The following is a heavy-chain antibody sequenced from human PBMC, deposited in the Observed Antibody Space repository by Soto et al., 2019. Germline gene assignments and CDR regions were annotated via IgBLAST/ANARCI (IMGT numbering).Heavy chain of an antibody. CDR1: GYTFSNFG. CDR3: ARYKAYGVGCSYSSGRDG. V-gene: IGHV1-18*01. D-gene: IGHD1-20*01. CDR2: ISGYNGNT. Sequence: QVQLVQSGAEVMTPGASVKVSCKASGYTFSNFGLSWVRQSPGQGLEWMGWISGYNGNTNSAEKFQGRVTMTTDTSTNTAYMEVRSLTSDDTAVYYCARYKAYGVGCSYSSGRDGWGHGTTVTVCS. J-gene: IGHJ6*02.